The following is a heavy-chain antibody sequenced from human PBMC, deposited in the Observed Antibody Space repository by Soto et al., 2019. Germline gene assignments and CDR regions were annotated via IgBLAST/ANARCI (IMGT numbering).Heavy chain of an antibody. J-gene: IGHJ4*02. CDR2: MNPNSGNT. CDR1: GYTFTNYN. Sequence: QVQLVQSGAEVKKPGASVKVCCKTSGYTFTNYNINWVRQATGQGLEWMGWMNPNSGNTGYAQKFQCRVTMTRNTSITTAYMELSSLRSGDTAVYYCARAEPYSTSSPFDYWGQGTLVTVSS. CDR3: ARAEPYSTSSPFDY. D-gene: IGHD6-6*01. V-gene: IGHV1-8*01.